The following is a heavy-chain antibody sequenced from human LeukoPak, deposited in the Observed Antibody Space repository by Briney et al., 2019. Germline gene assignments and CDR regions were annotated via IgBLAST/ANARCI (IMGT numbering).Heavy chain of an antibody. CDR3: VRPMTTTRNFEH. J-gene: IGHJ4*02. CDR2: ISFDGKNK. CDR1: GFTFSSQP. Sequence: GGSLRLSCAASGFTFSSQPMHWVRQTPGKGLEWVALISFDGKNKFYGDSVIGRFTISRDNTKNTLFLQMNSRRAEDMGVYYCVRPMTTTRNFEHWGQGTLVTVSS. V-gene: IGHV3-30*03. D-gene: IGHD1-1*01.